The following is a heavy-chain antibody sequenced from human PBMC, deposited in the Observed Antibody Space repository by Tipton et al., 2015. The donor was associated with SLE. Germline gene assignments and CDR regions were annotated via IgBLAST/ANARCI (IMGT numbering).Heavy chain of an antibody. CDR2: IYYSGST. D-gene: IGHD2-8*02. CDR3: AREGLVVPNYFDY. J-gene: IGHJ4*02. Sequence: TLSLTCTVSGDSISSGGYYWSWIRQHPGKGLEWIGYIYYSGSTYYNPSLKSRVTISVDTSKNQFSLKLSSVTAADTAVYYCAREGLVVPNYFDYWGQGTLVTVSS. CDR1: GDSISSGGYY. V-gene: IGHV4-31*03.